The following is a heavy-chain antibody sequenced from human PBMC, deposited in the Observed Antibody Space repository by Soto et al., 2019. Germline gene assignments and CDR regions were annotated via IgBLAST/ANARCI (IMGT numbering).Heavy chain of an antibody. CDR2: IYYSGSS. Sequence: QVQLQESGPGLVKPSQTLSLTCTVSGGSISSGGYYWSWIRQHPGKGLEWIGYIYYSGSSYYNPSLKSRVTISVDTSKNQFSLKLSSVTAADTAVYYCARDVVVAATQDYYYIDVWGKGTTVTVSS. J-gene: IGHJ6*03. CDR1: GGSISSGGYY. CDR3: ARDVVVAATQDYYYIDV. D-gene: IGHD2-15*01. V-gene: IGHV4-31*03.